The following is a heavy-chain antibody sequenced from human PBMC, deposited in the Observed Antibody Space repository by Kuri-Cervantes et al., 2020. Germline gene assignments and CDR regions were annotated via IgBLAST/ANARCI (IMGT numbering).Heavy chain of an antibody. D-gene: IGHD2-15*01. CDR3: ARADQDIVVVVAAADYGDLGYFDL. J-gene: IGHJ2*01. Sequence: GSLRLSCAASGFTFSSYAMHWIRQPPGKGLEWIGSIYYSGSTYYNPSLKSRVTISVDTSKNQFSLKLSSVTAADTAVYYCARADQDIVVVVAAADYGDLGYFDLWGRGTLVTVSS. CDR2: IYYSGST. CDR1: GFTFSSYA. V-gene: IGHV4-39*07.